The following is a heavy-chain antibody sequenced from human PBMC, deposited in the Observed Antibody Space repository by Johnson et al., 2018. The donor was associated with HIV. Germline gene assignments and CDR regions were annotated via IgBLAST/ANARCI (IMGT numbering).Heavy chain of an antibody. CDR1: GFTFSSYA. Sequence: QVQLVESGGGVVQPGRSLRLSCAASGFTFSSYAMHWVRQAPGKGLEWVAVISYDGINKYYADSVKGRFTISRANSKNTLYLQMNSLRAEDTAVYYCARDRGGYSYGYDSDAFDIWGQGTMVTVSS. CDR3: ARDRGGYSYGYDSDAFDI. V-gene: IGHV3-30*14. D-gene: IGHD5-18*01. J-gene: IGHJ3*02. CDR2: ISYDGINK.